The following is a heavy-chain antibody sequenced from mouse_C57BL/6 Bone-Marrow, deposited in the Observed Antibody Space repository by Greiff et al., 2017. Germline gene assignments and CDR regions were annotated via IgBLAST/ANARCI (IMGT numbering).Heavy chain of an antibody. CDR1: GFTFSNYW. Sequence: EVKLEESGGGLVQPGGSMKLSCVASGFTFSNYWMNWVRQSPEKGLEWVAQIRLKSDNYATHYAESVKGRFTISRDDSKSSVYLQMSNLRAEDTGIYYCTGGGLLRDCDYWGQGTTLTVSS. J-gene: IGHJ2*01. V-gene: IGHV6-3*01. CDR2: IRLKSDNYAT. D-gene: IGHD2-3*01. CDR3: TGGGLLRDCDY.